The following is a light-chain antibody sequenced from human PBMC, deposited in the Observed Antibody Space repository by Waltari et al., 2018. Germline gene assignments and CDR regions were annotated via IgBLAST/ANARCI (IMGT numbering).Light chain of an antibody. CDR1: QSLVYSDGNIY. CDR2: KVS. J-gene: IGKJ2*03. CDR3: MQGTNWPQS. V-gene: IGKV2-30*01. Sequence: DVVMTQSPLSLPVTLGQPASISCRSSQSLVYSDGNIYLIWFQQRPGQSPRCLIYKVSRRDSGVPDRLSGSGSGTDFTLRISRVEAEDVGLYFCMQGTNWPQSFGQGTKLEIK.